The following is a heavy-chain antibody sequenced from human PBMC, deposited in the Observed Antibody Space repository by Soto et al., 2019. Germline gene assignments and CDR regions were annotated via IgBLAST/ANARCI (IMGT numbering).Heavy chain of an antibody. CDR2: INHSGST. D-gene: IGHD6-13*01. CDR3: ARVRVEQQLVNGWFDP. CDR1: GGSFSGYY. Sequence: SETLSLTCAVYGGSFSGYYWSWIRQPPGKGLEWIGEINHSGSTNYNPSLKSRVTISVDTSKNQFSLKLSSVTAADTAVYYCARVRVEQQLVNGWFDPWGQGTLVTVSS. J-gene: IGHJ5*02. V-gene: IGHV4-34*01.